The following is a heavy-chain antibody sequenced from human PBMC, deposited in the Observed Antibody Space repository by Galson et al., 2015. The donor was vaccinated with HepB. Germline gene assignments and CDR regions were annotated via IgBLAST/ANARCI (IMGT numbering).Heavy chain of an antibody. V-gene: IGHV1-8*01. J-gene: IGHJ6*03. CDR2: MNPNSGNT. Sequence: SVKVSCKASGYTFTSYDINWVRQATGQGLEWMGWMNPNSGNTGYARKFQGRVTMTRNTSISTAYMERSSLRSEDTAVYYCARGLMYYDFWSGYYTSYYYYYMDVWGKGTTVTVSS. CDR1: GYTFTSYD. CDR3: ARGLMYYDFWSGYYTSYYYYYMDV. D-gene: IGHD3-3*01.